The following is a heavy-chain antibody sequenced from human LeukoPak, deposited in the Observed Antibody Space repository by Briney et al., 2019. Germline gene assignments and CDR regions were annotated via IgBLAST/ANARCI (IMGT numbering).Heavy chain of an antibody. D-gene: IGHD3-22*01. V-gene: IGHV4-34*01. CDR2: INHSGST. CDR3: ARGRVTMIVVVNSYYYSMDV. J-gene: IGHJ6*03. CDR1: GGSFSGYN. Sequence: PSETLSLTCGVYGGSFSGYNWTSIRQAPGKGLEWIGEINHSGSTNYNPSLKSRVTISVDTSKNQFSLKLSSVTAADTALYYCARGRVTMIVVVNSYYYSMDVWGKGTTVTVSS.